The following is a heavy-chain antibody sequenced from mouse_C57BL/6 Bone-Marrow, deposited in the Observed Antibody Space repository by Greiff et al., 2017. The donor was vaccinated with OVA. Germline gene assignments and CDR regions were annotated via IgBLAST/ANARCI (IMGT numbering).Heavy chain of an antibody. Sequence: EVKLLESGPGLVKPSQSLSLTCSVTGYSITSGYYWNWIRQFPGNKLEWMGYISYDGSNNYNPSLKNRISITRDTSKNQFFLKLNSVTTEDTATYYCARVNWDLFAYWGQGTLVTVSA. CDR2: ISYDGSN. CDR1: GYSITSGYY. J-gene: IGHJ3*01. CDR3: ARVNWDLFAY. V-gene: IGHV3-6*01. D-gene: IGHD4-1*01.